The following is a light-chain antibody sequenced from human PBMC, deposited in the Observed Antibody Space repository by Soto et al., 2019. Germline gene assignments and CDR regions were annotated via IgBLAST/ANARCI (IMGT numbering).Light chain of an antibody. CDR3: SSYGGDNNVV. CDR1: SSDVGGYNY. V-gene: IGLV2-8*01. CDR2: EVV. J-gene: IGLJ2*01. Sequence: QSALTQPPSASGSPGQSVTISFTGTSSDVGGYNYVSWYQQHTGAAPKLMIYEVVKRPSGVPDRFSGSKSGNTASLTVSGLQAEDGTDYYCSSYGGDNNVVFGGGTKLTVL.